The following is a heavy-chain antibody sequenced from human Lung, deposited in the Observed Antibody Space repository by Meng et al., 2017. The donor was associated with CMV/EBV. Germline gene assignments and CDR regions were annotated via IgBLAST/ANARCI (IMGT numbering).Heavy chain of an antibody. D-gene: IGHD3-10*01. CDR3: LRRSGGSV. CDR2: IPHRGSS. J-gene: IGHJ1*01. V-gene: IGHV4-4*02. CDR1: VAYITNHTL. Sequence: AGPGLVKPAWTLPPPPAGPVAYITNHTLGPWIRHPPGTGLEWIGEIPHRGSSAYNPSLKSRVSMSIYKSKNQFSLKLTSVTAADTAVYHCLRRSGGSVWGQGTLVTVSS.